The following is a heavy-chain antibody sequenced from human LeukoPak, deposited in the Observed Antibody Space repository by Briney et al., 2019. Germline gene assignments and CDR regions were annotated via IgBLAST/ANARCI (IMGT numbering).Heavy chain of an antibody. V-gene: IGHV1-69*01. Sequence: GSSVKVSCKASGGTFSSYAMSWVRQAPGQGLEWMGGIIPIFGTANYAQKFQGRVTITADESTSTAYMELSSLRSEDTAVYYCARTSDCSSTSCYPNFDYWGQGTLVTDSS. J-gene: IGHJ4*02. CDR2: IIPIFGTA. CDR3: ARTSDCSSTSCYPNFDY. D-gene: IGHD2-2*01. CDR1: GGTFSSYA.